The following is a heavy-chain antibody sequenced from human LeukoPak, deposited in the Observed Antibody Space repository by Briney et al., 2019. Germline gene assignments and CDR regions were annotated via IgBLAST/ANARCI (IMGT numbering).Heavy chain of an antibody. Sequence: GGSXRLSCAXSGFTFSNAWMSWVRQAPGKGLEWVGRIKSKTDGGTTDYAAAGKGRFTISRDDSKNTLYLQMNGLKTEDTAVYYCTTVTYSNSWYPFDYWGQGTLVTVSS. V-gene: IGHV3-15*01. CDR3: TTVTYSNSWYPFDY. CDR2: IKSKTDGGTT. D-gene: IGHD6-13*01. J-gene: IGHJ4*02. CDR1: GFTFSNAW.